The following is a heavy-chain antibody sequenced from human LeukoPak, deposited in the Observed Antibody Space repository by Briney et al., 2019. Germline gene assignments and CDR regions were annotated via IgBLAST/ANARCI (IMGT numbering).Heavy chain of an antibody. Sequence: EASVKVSCKASGYTFTSYGISWVRQAPGQGLEWMGWISAYNGNTNYAQKLQGRVTMTRDTSISTAYMELSRLRSDDAAVYYCARVREKSGSSYAFDIWGQGTMVTVSS. J-gene: IGHJ3*02. CDR3: ARVREKSGSSYAFDI. CDR1: GYTFTSYG. V-gene: IGHV1-18*01. CDR2: ISAYNGNT. D-gene: IGHD1-26*01.